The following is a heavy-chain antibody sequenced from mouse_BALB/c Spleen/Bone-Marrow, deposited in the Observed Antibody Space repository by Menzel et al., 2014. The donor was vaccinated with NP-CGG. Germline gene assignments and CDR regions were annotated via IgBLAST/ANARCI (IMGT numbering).Heavy chain of an antibody. J-gene: IGHJ1*01. D-gene: IGHD1-1*01. Sequence: EVQLQQSGPELVKPGASVKISCKASGYSFTGYFMNWVMQSHGKSLEWIGRINPYNGDTFYNQKFKGKATLTVDKSSSTAPMEHRSLASEASAVYYLAREGGYSYGTSPYFNVWGAGTTVTASS. CDR2: INPYNGDT. V-gene: IGHV1-20*02. CDR1: GYSFTGYF. CDR3: AREGGYSYGTSPYFNV.